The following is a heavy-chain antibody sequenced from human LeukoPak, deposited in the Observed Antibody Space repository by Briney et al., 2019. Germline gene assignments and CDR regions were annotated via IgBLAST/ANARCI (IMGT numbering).Heavy chain of an antibody. J-gene: IGHJ3*02. V-gene: IGHV4-31*03. CDR3: AKSREEIRGLDAFDI. D-gene: IGHD5-24*01. Sequence: PSQTLSLTCSVSGVSISSDDYCWTWIRQHPGKGLEWIGYIYYSGSTYYNPSLKSRVALSVDTSKNQFSLKLSSLTAADTAVYYCAKSREEIRGLDAFDIWGQGTMVTVSS. CDR1: GVSISSDDYC. CDR2: IYYSGST.